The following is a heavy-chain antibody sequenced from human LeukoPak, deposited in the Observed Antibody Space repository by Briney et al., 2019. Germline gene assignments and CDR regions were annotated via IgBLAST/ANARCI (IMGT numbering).Heavy chain of an antibody. V-gene: IGHV3-20*04. CDR3: ARDSWGPGSGWYLN. J-gene: IGHJ4*02. Sequence: PGGSLRLSCAASGFTFDDYGMSWVRQAPGKGLEWVSGINWNGGSTGYADSVKGRFTISRDNAKNSLYLQMNSLRAEDTALYYCARDSWGPGSGWYLNWGQGTLVTVSS. CDR2: INWNGGST. D-gene: IGHD6-19*01. CDR1: GFTFDDYG.